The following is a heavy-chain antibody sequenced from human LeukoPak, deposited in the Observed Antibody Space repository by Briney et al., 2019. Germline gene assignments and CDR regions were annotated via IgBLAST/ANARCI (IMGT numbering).Heavy chain of an antibody. CDR3: ASSQGGLLWFGTPYYFDY. D-gene: IGHD3-10*01. CDR1: GGSISSSSYY. J-gene: IGHJ4*02. CDR2: IYYSRST. V-gene: IGHV4-39*01. Sequence: SETLSLTCTVSGGSISSSSYYWGWIRQPPGKGLEWIGSIYYSRSTCYNPSLKSRVTISVDTSKNQFSLKLSSVTAADTAVYYCASSQGGLLWFGTPYYFDYWGQGTLVTVSS.